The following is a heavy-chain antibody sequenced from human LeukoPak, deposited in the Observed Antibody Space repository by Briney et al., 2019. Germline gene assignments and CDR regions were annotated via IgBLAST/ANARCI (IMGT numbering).Heavy chain of an antibody. V-gene: IGHV1-46*01. CDR1: GYAFTSYY. D-gene: IGHD2-2*01. CDR2: INPSGGST. CDR3: ARRAVPAATEYYFDY. J-gene: IGHJ4*02. Sequence: ASVKVSCKASGYAFTSYYMHWVRQAPRQGLEWMGMINPSGGSTSYAQEFQGRVTMTRDMSTSTVYMELSSLRSEDTAVFYCARRAVPAATEYYFDYWGQGTLVTVSS.